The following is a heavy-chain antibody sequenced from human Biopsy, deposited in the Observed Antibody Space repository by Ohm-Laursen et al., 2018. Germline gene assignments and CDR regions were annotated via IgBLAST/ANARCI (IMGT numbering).Heavy chain of an antibody. Sequence: SQTLSLTCTVSGVSINGGRYYWNWIRHHPGKGLEWIGNIFYSANTYYNPSPKTRVTISLDTPKNQFSLKLSSVTAADTAVYYCVRVSVTAYTLPRWFFDLWGRGTLVTVSS. CDR1: GVSINGGRYY. J-gene: IGHJ2*01. CDR3: VRVSVTAYTLPRWFFDL. CDR2: IFYSANT. V-gene: IGHV4-31*03. D-gene: IGHD2-21*02.